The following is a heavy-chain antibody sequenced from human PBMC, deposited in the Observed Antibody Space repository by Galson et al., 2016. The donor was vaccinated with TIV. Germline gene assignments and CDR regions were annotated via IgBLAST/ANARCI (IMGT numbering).Heavy chain of an antibody. CDR3: ARITVGGIWNAIDI. V-gene: IGHV3-20*04. J-gene: IGHJ3*02. CDR2: INRNGAAT. Sequence: SLRLSCAASGFTFDDYGMSWVRQVPGKGLEWVSDINRNGAATGYADSVQGRFTISRDNAKKSVHLQMNSLRVEDTAFYYCARITVGGIWNAIDIWGQGTMVSVSP. CDR1: GFTFDDYG. D-gene: IGHD3-3*01.